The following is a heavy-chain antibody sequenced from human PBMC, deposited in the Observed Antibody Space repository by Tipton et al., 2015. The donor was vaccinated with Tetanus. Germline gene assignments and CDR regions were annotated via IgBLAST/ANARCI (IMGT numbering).Heavy chain of an antibody. D-gene: IGHD5/OR15-5a*01. J-gene: IGHJ4*02. Sequence: TLSLTCSVSGGSISGSSYYWSWIRQPPGKALEWIGSIYYSGSTFYHPSLQSRVTISVDTSKNQFSLRLSSVTAADTAVYYCARLREIVSRSGWAFDYWGQGILVTVSS. CDR2: IYYSGST. CDR1: GGSISGSSYY. CDR3: ARLREIVSRSGWAFDY. V-gene: IGHV4-39*01.